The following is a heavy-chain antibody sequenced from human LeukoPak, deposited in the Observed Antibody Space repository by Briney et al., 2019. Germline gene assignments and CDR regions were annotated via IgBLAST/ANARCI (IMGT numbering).Heavy chain of an antibody. J-gene: IGHJ3*01. Sequence: PSETLSLTCTVSGVSISTGGYYWSWIRQPPGKGLEWIGYISYSGGTYYNPSLGSRVSISIDMSKRQFSLKLSSVAAADTAVYYCASTSQYIGSGRDDSFDLWGQGTMVTVSS. CDR1: GVSISTGGYY. CDR2: ISYSGGT. D-gene: IGHD3-10*01. V-gene: IGHV4-30-4*01. CDR3: ASTSQYIGSGRDDSFDL.